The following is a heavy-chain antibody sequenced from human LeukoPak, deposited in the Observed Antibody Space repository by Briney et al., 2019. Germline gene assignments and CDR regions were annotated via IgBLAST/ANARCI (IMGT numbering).Heavy chain of an antibody. CDR3: ASYYYDSSGYYGFDY. J-gene: IGHJ4*02. D-gene: IGHD3-22*01. V-gene: IGHV4-59*12. Sequence: TSETLSLTCTVSGGSISSYYWSWIRQPPGKGLEWIGYIYYSGSTNYNPSLKSRVTISVDTSKNQFSLKLSSVTAADTAVYYCASYYYDSSGYYGFDYWGQGTLVTVSS. CDR1: GGSISSYY. CDR2: IYYSGST.